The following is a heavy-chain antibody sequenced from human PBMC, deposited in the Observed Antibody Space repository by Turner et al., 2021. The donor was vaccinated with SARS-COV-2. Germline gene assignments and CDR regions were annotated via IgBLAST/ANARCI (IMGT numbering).Heavy chain of an antibody. D-gene: IGHD3-10*01. CDR1: GFTVSRNY. J-gene: IGHJ4*02. V-gene: IGHV3-53*02. CDR3: ARGPHPRGFDY. Sequence: EVQLVETGGGLIQPGGSLRLSCAASGFTVSRNYMSWVRQAPGKGLEWVSVIYSGGSTYYADSVKCRFTISRDNSKSTLYLQMNSLRAEDTAVYYCARGPHPRGFDYWGQGTLVTVSS. CDR2: IYSGGST.